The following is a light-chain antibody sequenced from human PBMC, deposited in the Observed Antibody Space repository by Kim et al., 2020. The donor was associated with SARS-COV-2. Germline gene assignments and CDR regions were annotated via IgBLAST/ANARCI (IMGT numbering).Light chain of an antibody. CDR2: KAS. J-gene: IGKJ2*01. Sequence: LSASVRDRVTITCRASQTISSWLAWYQQKPGKAPKLLIYKASTLESGVPSRFSGSGSGTEFTLTISSLQPEDFATYYCQQYNSWYTFGQGTKLEI. CDR3: QQYNSWYT. V-gene: IGKV1-5*03. CDR1: QTISSW.